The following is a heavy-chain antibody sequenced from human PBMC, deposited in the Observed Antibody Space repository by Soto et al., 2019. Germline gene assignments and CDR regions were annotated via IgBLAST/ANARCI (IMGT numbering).Heavy chain of an antibody. J-gene: IGHJ5*02. CDR2: IYYSGST. V-gene: IGHV4-59*01. Sequence: SEILSLTCTVSGGSISSYYWSWIRQPPGKGLEWIGYIYYSGSTNYNPSLKSRVTISVDTSKNQFSLKLSSVTAADTAVYYCARDRGQQLVRGWFDPWGQGTLVTVSS. CDR1: GGSISSYY. D-gene: IGHD6-13*01. CDR3: ARDRGQQLVRGWFDP.